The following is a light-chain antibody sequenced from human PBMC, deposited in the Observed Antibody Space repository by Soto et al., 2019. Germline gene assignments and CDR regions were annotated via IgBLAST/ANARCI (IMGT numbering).Light chain of an antibody. CDR1: QSVSSG. CDR3: QHYSSVWA. CDR2: DAS. V-gene: IGKV1-5*01. J-gene: IGKJ1*01. Sequence: DTELTQSPSTLSSSLGERVTITCRASQSVSSGLAWYQQKPGKAPNLLIYDASTLESGVPSRFSGSGSGTEFTLTISCLHPDDFATYYCQHYSSVWAFGQGTKVDIK.